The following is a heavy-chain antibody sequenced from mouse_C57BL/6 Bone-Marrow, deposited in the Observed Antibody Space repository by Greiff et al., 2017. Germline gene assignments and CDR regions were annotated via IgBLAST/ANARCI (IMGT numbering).Heavy chain of an antibody. D-gene: IGHD4-1*01. V-gene: IGHV1-15*01. CDR2: IDPETGGT. J-gene: IGHJ2*01. CDR1: GYTFTDYE. CDR3: TTVTGTS. Sequence: QVHVKQSGAELVRPGASVTLSCKASGYTFTDYEMHWVKQTPVHGLEWIGAIDPETGGTAYNQKFKGKAILTADKSSSTAYMELRSLTSEDSAVYYCTTVTGTSWGQGTTLTVSS.